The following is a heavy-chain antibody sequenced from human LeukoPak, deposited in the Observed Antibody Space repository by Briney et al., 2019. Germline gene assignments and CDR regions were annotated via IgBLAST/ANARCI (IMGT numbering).Heavy chain of an antibody. CDR2: TYYRSKWYN. V-gene: IGHV6-1*01. D-gene: IGHD1-1*01. CDR1: GDSVSSNSAA. Sequence: SQTLSLTCAISGDSVSSNSAAWNWIRQSPSRGLEWLGRTYYRSKWYNDYAVSVKSRITINPDTSKNQFSLQLNSVTPEDTAVYYCARVPFPSWQQHPCYYGMDVWGQGTTVTVSS. J-gene: IGHJ6*02. CDR3: ARVPFPSWQQHPCYYGMDV.